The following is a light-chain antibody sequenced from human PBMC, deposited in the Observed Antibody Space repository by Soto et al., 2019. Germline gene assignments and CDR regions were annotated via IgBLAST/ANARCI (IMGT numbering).Light chain of an antibody. J-gene: IGKJ4*01. Sequence: EIVLTQSPGTLSLSPGERVTLSCRASQSVSSNYLAWYQQKPGQAPRLLIYSASSRATGIPDRLNGSGSGTDFTLTMDRLEPEDLAVYYCQQYGGSPRVTFGGGTKVEIK. CDR2: SAS. CDR3: QQYGGSPRVT. CDR1: QSVSSNY. V-gene: IGKV3-20*01.